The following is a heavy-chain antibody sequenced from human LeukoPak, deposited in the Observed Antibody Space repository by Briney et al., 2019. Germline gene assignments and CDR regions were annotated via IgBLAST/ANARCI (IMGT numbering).Heavy chain of an antibody. CDR3: AYSGWYHYFDY. Sequence: PGGSLRLSCAASGFTFSSYAMHWVRQAPGKGLEWVAVISYDGSNKYYADSVKGRFTISRDNAKNSLFLQMNSLRAEDTAVYYCAYSGWYHYFDYWGQGTLVTVSS. CDR1: GFTFSSYA. CDR2: ISYDGSNK. D-gene: IGHD6-19*01. J-gene: IGHJ4*02. V-gene: IGHV3-30*04.